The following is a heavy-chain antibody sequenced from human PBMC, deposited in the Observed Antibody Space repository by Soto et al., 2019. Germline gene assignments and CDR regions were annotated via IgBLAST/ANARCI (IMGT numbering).Heavy chain of an antibody. CDR1: GYTFTNYW. Sequence: GESRKISCKGSGYTFTNYWIGWVCQMLGKGLEWMGIIYPGDSDTKYNPSFQGQVTISADKSITTTYLQWSSLKASDTAIYYCAASIFYYGMDVWGQGTTVTVSS. J-gene: IGHJ6*02. V-gene: IGHV5-51*01. CDR3: AASIFYYGMDV. CDR2: IYPGDSDT.